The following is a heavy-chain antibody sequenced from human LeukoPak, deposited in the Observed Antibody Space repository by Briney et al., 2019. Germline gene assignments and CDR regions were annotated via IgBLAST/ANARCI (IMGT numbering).Heavy chain of an antibody. CDR3: ARDHGGKVDRYFDV. CDR2: NSGYKGNT. J-gene: IGHJ2*01. V-gene: IGHV1-18*01. CDR1: GYPFGSYG. Sequence: ASVKVSCKASGYPFGSYGISWVRQAPGQGLELMGWNSGYKGNTKYAQTFQGRVTMTTDTSTSTAYMELRSLRSDDTAVYYCARDHGGKVDRYFDVWGRGTLVTVSS. D-gene: IGHD4-23*01.